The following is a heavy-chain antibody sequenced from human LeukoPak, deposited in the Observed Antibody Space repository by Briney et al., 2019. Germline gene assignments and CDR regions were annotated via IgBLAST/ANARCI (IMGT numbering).Heavy chain of an antibody. CDR2: IDYSGAT. J-gene: IGHJ4*02. D-gene: IGHD3-22*01. CDR3: ARDRRGYYDSGGHFDY. V-gene: IGHV4-61*01. CDR1: GDSVSSDNYY. Sequence: SETLSLTCTVSGDSVSSDNYYWSWIRQPPGKGLEWIAYIDYSGATKLNPSLKSRVTITLDTSKNQFSLKLSSVTAADTAVYYCARDRRGYYDSGGHFDYWGQGTLVTVSS.